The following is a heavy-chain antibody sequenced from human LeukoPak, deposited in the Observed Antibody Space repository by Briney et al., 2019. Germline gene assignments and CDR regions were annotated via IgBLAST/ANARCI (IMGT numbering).Heavy chain of an antibody. D-gene: IGHD5-12*01. CDR1: GGSISSYY. J-gene: IGHJ6*02. V-gene: IGHV4-59*01. Sequence: ASETLSLTCTVSGGSISSYYWSWIRQPPGKGLEWIGYIYYSGSTNYNPSLKSRVTISVDTSKNQFSLKLSSVTAADTAVYYCARDYGYEEDYGMDVWGQGTTVTVSS. CDR2: IYYSGST. CDR3: ARDYGYEEDYGMDV.